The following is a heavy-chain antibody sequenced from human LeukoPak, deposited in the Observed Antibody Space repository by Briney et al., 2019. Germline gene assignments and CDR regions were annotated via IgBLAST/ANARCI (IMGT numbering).Heavy chain of an antibody. CDR3: ARDLDDILTGYQDAFDI. J-gene: IGHJ3*02. Sequence: ASVKVSCKASGYTFTSYGISWVRQAPGQGLEWMGWLSAYNGNTNYAQKLQGRVTMTTDTSTSTAYMELRSLRSDDTAVYYCARDLDDILTGYQDAFDIWGQGTMVTVSS. CDR2: LSAYNGNT. D-gene: IGHD3-9*01. CDR1: GYTFTSYG. V-gene: IGHV1-18*04.